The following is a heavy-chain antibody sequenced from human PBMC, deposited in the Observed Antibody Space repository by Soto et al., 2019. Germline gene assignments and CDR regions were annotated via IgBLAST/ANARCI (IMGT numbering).Heavy chain of an antibody. J-gene: IGHJ6*02. Sequence: GGSLRLSCAASGFTFSSYSMNWVRQAPGKGLEWVSSISSSSSYIYYADSVKGRFTISRDNAKNSLYLQMNSLRAEDTAVYYCARVLAAAGRINYYYGMDVWGQGTTVTVSS. V-gene: IGHV3-21*01. D-gene: IGHD6-13*01. CDR1: GFTFSSYS. CDR3: ARVLAAAGRINYYYGMDV. CDR2: ISSSSSYI.